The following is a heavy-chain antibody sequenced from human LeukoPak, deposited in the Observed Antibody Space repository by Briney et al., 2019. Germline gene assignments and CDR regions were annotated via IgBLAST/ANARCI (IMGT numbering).Heavy chain of an antibody. Sequence: GGSLRLSCAASGFTFSRYEMNWVRQAPGKGLEWVSYISSSGSTIYYADSVKGRFTISRDNAKNSLYLQMNSLRAEDTAVYYCAREVSGVRGVIDDAFDIWGQGTMVTVSS. CDR1: GFTFSRYE. V-gene: IGHV3-48*03. J-gene: IGHJ3*02. D-gene: IGHD3-10*01. CDR3: AREVSGVRGVIDDAFDI. CDR2: ISSSGSTI.